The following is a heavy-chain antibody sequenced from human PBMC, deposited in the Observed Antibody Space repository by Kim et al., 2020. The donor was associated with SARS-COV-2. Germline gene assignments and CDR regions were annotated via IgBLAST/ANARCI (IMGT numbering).Heavy chain of an antibody. D-gene: IGHD3-22*01. CDR1: GFTFSSYG. Sequence: GGSLRLSCAASGFTFSSYGMHWVRQAPGKGLEWVAVISYDGSNKYYADSVKGRFTISRDNSKNTLYLQMNSLRAEDTAVYYCAREMRPTMIVEKDAFDIWGRGTMVTVSS. J-gene: IGHJ3*02. CDR3: AREMRPTMIVEKDAFDI. CDR2: ISYDGSNK. V-gene: IGHV3-33*05.